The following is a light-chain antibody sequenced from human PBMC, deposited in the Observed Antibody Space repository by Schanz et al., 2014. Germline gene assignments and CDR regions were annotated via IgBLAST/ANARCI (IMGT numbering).Light chain of an antibody. CDR2: VGS. J-gene: IGKJ1*01. V-gene: IGKV2-28*01. Sequence: DIVMTQSPLSLAVTPGEPASISCRSSQSLLHANGYNYVDWYLQKPGQSPQLLIYVGSSRAYGVPDRFRGSGSGTDFTLKISRVEAEDVGVYYCMQNLLTFWTFGQGTRVDIK. CDR1: QSLLHANGYNY. CDR3: MQNLLTFWT.